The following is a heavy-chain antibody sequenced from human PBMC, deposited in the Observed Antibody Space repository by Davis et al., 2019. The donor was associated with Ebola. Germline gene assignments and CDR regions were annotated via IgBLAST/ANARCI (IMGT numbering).Heavy chain of an antibody. V-gene: IGHV3-7*01. CDR2: MKQDGSEK. J-gene: IGHJ3*02. CDR1: GFTFSSYS. Sequence: GESLKISCAASGFTFSSYSMNWVRQAPGKGLEWVANMKQDGSEKYYVDSVKGRFTISRDNAKNSLYLQMNSLRDEDTAIYYCSAGNDFDIWGQGTMVTVSS. CDR3: SAGNDFDI.